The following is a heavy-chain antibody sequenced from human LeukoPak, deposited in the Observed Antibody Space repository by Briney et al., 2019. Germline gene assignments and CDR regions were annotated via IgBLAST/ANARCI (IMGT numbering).Heavy chain of an antibody. D-gene: IGHD2-15*01. CDR1: GGTFSSYA. CDR3: ARLPDIVNNWFDP. J-gene: IGHJ5*02. Sequence: GASVKVSCKASGGTFSSYAISWVRQAPGQGLEWMGGIIPIFGTANYAQKFQGRVTITADESTSTAYMELSSLRSEDTAVYYCARLPDIVNNWFDPWGQGTLVTVSS. V-gene: IGHV1-69*13. CDR2: IIPIFGTA.